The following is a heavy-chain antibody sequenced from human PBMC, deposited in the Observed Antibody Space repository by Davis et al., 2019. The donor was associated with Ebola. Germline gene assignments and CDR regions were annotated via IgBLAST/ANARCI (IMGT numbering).Heavy chain of an antibody. CDR3: ARDDLSGLIDS. V-gene: IGHV4-59*02. J-gene: IGHJ4*02. D-gene: IGHD2-15*01. CDR2: VFYSGST. Sequence: SETLSLTCAVSGVSVTSYFWTWIRQPPGKGLEWIGYVFYSGSTSYNPSLKSRATISVDTSKNQVSLKLSSVTAADTAVYYCARDDLSGLIDSWGQGILVTVSS. CDR1: GVSVTSYF.